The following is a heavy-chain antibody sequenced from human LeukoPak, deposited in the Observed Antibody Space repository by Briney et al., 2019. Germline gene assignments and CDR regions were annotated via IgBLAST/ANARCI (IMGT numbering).Heavy chain of an antibody. CDR2: VDTSGGT. V-gene: IGHV4-61*02. Sequence: SQTLSLTCSVSGGSISSDNYFWSWIRQPAGKGLEWIGRVDTSGGTKYNPSLESRVTIPLDTSKNQFSLKLSSVTAADTAVYYCARKLLLDIWGQGTMVTVSS. CDR1: GGSISSDNYF. J-gene: IGHJ3*02. CDR3: ARKLLLDI. D-gene: IGHD2-15*01.